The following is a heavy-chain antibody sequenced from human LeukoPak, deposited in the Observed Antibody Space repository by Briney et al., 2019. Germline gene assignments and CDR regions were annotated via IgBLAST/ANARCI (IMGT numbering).Heavy chain of an antibody. CDR3: AREGTQDAFDI. CDR2: ISSSSSYI. Sequence: GGSLRLSCAASGFTFSSYSMNWVRQAAGKGLEWVSSISSSSSYIYYADSVKGRFTISRDNAKNSLYLQMNSLRAEDTAVYYCAREGTQDAFDIWGQGTMVTVSS. V-gene: IGHV3-21*01. CDR1: GFTFSSYS. J-gene: IGHJ3*02.